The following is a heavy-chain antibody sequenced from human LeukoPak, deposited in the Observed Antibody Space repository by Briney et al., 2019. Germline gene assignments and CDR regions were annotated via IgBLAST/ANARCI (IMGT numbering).Heavy chain of an antibody. CDR2: ISGSGDVK. V-gene: IGHV3-23*01. CDR1: GFTFSNAW. D-gene: IGHD3-16*01. CDR3: AQDGASIRFDN. J-gene: IGHJ4*02. Sequence: GGSLRLSCAASGFTFSNAWMSWVRQAPGKGLEWVSGISGSGDVKWYADSVKGRFIISRDNSKNTLYLQMNSLRAEDTAVYYCAQDGASIRFDNWGQGTLVTVSS.